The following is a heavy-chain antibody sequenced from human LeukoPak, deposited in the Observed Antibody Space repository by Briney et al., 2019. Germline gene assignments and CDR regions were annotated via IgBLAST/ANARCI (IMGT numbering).Heavy chain of an antibody. CDR2: IYPGDSDT. Sequence: KGGESLKISCQGSGYSFTNYWIGWVRQMPGKGLEWMGIIYPGDSDTKYSPSFEGQVTISVDKSISTAYLQWSSLKASDTAMYYCARRGRYTLAVVPAALDYWGQGTLVTVSS. V-gene: IGHV5-51*01. CDR1: GYSFTNYW. D-gene: IGHD2-2*01. CDR3: ARRGRYTLAVVPAALDY. J-gene: IGHJ4*02.